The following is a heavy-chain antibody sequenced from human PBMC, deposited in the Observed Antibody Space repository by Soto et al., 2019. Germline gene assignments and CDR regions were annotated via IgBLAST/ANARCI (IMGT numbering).Heavy chain of an antibody. CDR3: PRDGTRSLHFPRSDDY. CDR1: GFTFPNYA. J-gene: IGHJ4*02. D-gene: IGHD1-1*01. CDR2: ISDGDGNT. V-gene: IGHV3-23*01. Sequence: EVQLLESGGGLVQPGGSLRLSCAASGFTFPNYAMTWVRQAPGKGLEWVSSISDGDGNTHYADSVRGRFTISRDDSKNPLYMQMNSPRIEDTAVYYCPRDGTRSLHFPRSDDYWGQGTQVTVSS.